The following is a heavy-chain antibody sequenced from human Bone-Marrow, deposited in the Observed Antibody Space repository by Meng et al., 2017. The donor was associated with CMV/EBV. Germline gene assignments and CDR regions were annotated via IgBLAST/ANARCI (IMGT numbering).Heavy chain of an antibody. CDR2: ISSSSSTI. J-gene: IGHJ6*02. V-gene: IGHV3-48*04. Sequence: GESLKISCAASGFTFSSYSMNWFRQAPGKGLEWVSYISSSSSTIYYADSVKGRFTISRDNAKNSLYLQMNSLRAEDTAVYYCARDAGDYEYGMDVWGQGTTVTVSS. CDR1: GFTFSSYS. CDR3: ARDAGDYEYGMDV.